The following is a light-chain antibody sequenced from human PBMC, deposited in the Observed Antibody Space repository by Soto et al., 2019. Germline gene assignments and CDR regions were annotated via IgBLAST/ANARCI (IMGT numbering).Light chain of an antibody. CDR1: QSVSSSY. Sequence: EIVLTQSPGTLSLSPGERATLSCRASQSVSSSYFAWYQQKPGQATRLLIYGASSRATGIPDRFSGSGSGTDFTLTISRLEPEDFAVYYCQQYGSSPLFTFGPGTKVDIK. V-gene: IGKV3-20*01. CDR3: QQYGSSPLFT. CDR2: GAS. J-gene: IGKJ3*01.